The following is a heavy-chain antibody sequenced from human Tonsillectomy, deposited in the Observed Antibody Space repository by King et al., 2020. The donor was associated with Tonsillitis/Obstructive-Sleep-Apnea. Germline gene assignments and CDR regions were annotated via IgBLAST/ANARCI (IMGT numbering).Heavy chain of an antibody. CDR3: ARDNPDYAHGFDI. V-gene: IGHV4-31*03. CDR1: GGSISSGGYY. CDR2: IYYSGRT. J-gene: IGHJ3*02. D-gene: IGHD4-17*01. Sequence: QLQESGPGLVKPSQTLSLTCTVSGGSISSGGYYWSWIRQHPGKGLEWIGYIYYSGRTYNNPSLKSRVTISVDTSKNQFSLKLSSVTAADTAVYYCARDNPDYAHGFDIWGQGTMVTVSS.